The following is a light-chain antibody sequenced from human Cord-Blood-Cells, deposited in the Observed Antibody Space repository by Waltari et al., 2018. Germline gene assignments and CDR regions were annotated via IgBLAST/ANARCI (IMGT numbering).Light chain of an antibody. V-gene: IGLV2-23*01. CDR3: CSYAGSM. CDR2: QGS. Sequence: QSALTQPAPVSGPPGQSITISCTGTSSDGGSYNLVSWYQQHPGKAPKLMIYQGSKRPSGVSNRFSGSKSGNTASLTISGLQAEDEADYYCCSYAGSMFGGGTKLTVL. J-gene: IGLJ3*02. CDR1: SSDGGSYNL.